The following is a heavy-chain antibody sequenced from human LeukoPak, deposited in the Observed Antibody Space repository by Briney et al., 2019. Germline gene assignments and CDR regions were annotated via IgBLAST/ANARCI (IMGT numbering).Heavy chain of an antibody. J-gene: IGHJ3*02. CDR1: GYTFTSYD. CDR2: MNPNSGNT. V-gene: IGHV1-8*01. CDR3: ARVGSEYADAFDI. D-gene: IGHD1-14*01. Sequence: ASVKVSCKASGYTFTSYDINWVRQATGQGLEWMGWMNPNSGNTGYAQKFQGRVTMTRNTSISTAYMELSGLRSEDTAVYYCARVGSEYADAFDIWGQGTMVTVSS.